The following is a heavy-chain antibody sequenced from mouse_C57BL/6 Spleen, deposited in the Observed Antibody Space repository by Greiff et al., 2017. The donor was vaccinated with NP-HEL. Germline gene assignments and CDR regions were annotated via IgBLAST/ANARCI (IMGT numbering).Heavy chain of an antibody. J-gene: IGHJ2*01. CDR1: GYTFTSYW. Sequence: QVQLQQPGAELVMPGASVKLSCKASGYTFTSYWMHWVKQRPGQGLEWIGEIDPSDSYTNYNQKFKGKSTLTVDKSSSTAYMQLSSLTSEDSAVYYCARGDYGSSPHYWGQGTTLTVSS. V-gene: IGHV1-69*01. D-gene: IGHD1-1*01. CDR3: ARGDYGSSPHY. CDR2: IDPSDSYT.